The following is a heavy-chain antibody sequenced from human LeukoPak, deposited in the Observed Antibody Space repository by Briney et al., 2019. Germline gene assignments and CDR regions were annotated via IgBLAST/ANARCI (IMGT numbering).Heavy chain of an antibody. V-gene: IGHV3-48*04. CDR1: GFTLSGYG. J-gene: IGHJ4*02. CDR2: ISSSSSTI. Sequence: GGSLRLSCAASGFTLSGYGMNWVRQAPGKGLEWVSYISSSSSTIYYADSAKGRLTISRDNAKNSLYLQMNSLRAEDTAVYYCARVLTVRGVIIQTYYFDYWGQGTLVTVSS. CDR3: ARVLTVRGVIIQTYYFDY. D-gene: IGHD3-10*01.